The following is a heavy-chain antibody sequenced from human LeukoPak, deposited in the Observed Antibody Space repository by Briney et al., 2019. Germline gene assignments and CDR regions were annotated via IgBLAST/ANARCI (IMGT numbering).Heavy chain of an antibody. Sequence: GGSLRLSCVASGFTFSNFWMSWVRQAPGKGLEWVANIKQDGFEKYYVDSVRGRFTISRDNAKNSLSLQMNSLRAEDTAVYYCARDGCTSTTCSTLGGFSSWGQGTLVTVSS. CDR3: ARDGCTSTTCSTLGGFSS. CDR1: GFTFSNFW. D-gene: IGHD2-2*01. J-gene: IGHJ5*02. CDR2: IKQDGFEK. V-gene: IGHV3-7*01.